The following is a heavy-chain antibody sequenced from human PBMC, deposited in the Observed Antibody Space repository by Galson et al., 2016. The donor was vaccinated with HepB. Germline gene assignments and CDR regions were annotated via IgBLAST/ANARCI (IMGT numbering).Heavy chain of an antibody. CDR2: ITIGGTLT. J-gene: IGHJ4*02. CDR3: ARVLIPMAAGGSGLDL. Sequence: SLRLSCAASGFTFSSYTLSWVRQAPGKGLEWVSSITIGGTLTHYGDSVKGRFTISRDDAKNSVHLQMNSLRGEDTAVYYCARVLIPMAAGGSGLDLWGQGTLVVVSS. V-gene: IGHV3-21*01. D-gene: IGHD6-13*01. CDR1: GFTFSSYT.